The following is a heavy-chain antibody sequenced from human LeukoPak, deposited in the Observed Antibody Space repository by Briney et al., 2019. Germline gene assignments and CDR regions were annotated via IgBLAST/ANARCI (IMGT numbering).Heavy chain of an antibody. Sequence: TSETLSLTCTVSGASISSYYWSWIRQPAGKALEWIGRIYVTGSTTYNPSLESRVTMSLDTSKNHFSLKLRSVTAADTAVYYCARDSGTTGEVKFDPWGQGTLVTVS. CDR2: IYVTGST. CDR3: ARDSGTTGEVKFDP. CDR1: GASISSYY. D-gene: IGHD1-7*01. V-gene: IGHV4-4*07. J-gene: IGHJ5*02.